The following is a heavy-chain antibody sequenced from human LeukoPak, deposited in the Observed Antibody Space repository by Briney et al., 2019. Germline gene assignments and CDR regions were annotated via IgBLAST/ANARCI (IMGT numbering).Heavy chain of an antibody. D-gene: IGHD3-10*01. V-gene: IGHV3-30*04. CDR2: ISYDGSNK. Sequence: GGSLRLSCAASGFTFSRYAMNWVRQAPGKGLEWVAVISYDGSNKYYADSVKGRFTISRDNSKNTLYLQMNSLRAEDTAVYYITVGCAMRVTPIVLVLDIWSEGTMVTVSS. CDR1: GFTFSRYA. CDR3: TVGCAMRVTPIVLVLDI. J-gene: IGHJ3*02.